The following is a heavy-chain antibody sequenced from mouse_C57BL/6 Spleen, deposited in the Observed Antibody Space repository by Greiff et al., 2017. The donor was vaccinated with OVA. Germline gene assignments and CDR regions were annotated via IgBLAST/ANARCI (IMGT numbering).Heavy chain of an antibody. CDR3: ARGRHYSNYGAMDY. D-gene: IGHD2-5*01. CDR1: GYSITSGYY. CDR2: ISYDGSN. J-gene: IGHJ4*01. Sequence: EVKLQESGPGLVKPSQSLSLTCSVTGYSITSGYYWNWIRQFPGNKLEWMGYISYDGSNNYNPSLKNRISITRDTSKNQFFLKLNSVTTEDTATYYCARGRHYSNYGAMDYWGQGTSVTVSS. V-gene: IGHV3-6*01.